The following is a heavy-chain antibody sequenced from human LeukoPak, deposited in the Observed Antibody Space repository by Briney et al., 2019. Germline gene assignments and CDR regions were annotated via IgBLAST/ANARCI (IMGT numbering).Heavy chain of an antibody. Sequence: SETLSLTCTVSGGSIRDYYWSWIRQSAGKGLEWIGRIYTSGSTNYNPSLTSRVTMSVDTSKNQFSLILSSVTAADTAVYYCAREGYCRGGSCYLNWFDPWGQGTLVTVSS. V-gene: IGHV4-4*07. CDR2: IYTSGST. J-gene: IGHJ5*02. CDR3: AREGYCRGGSCYLNWFDP. CDR1: GGSIRDYY. D-gene: IGHD2-15*01.